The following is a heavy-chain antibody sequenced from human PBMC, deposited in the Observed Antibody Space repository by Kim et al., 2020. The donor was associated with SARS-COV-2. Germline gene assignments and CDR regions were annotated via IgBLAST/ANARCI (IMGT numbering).Heavy chain of an antibody. CDR1: GFTFRTYW. Sequence: GGSLRLSCVASGFTFRTYWMTWVRQTPGTGLEWVANISPDGDETNYVDSVKGRSIISRDNAKNSLYFQLNNLRADDSAVYYCANGGWLDYWGQGILVTVS. V-gene: IGHV3-7*03. CDR2: ISPDGDET. CDR3: ANGGWLDY. D-gene: IGHD3-10*01. J-gene: IGHJ4*02.